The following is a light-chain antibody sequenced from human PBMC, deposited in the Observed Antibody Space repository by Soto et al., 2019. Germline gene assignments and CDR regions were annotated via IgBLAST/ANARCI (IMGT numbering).Light chain of an antibody. CDR1: QSVSSSY. Sequence: EIVLTQSPGTLSLSPGERATLSCRASQSVSSSYLAGYQQKPGQAPRLLIYAASSRATCIPDRLSGSGSGTDCTLTITTLEPEGFEVYYGEEYGSSSWTVGQGTKVEVK. V-gene: IGKV3-20*01. CDR2: AAS. CDR3: EEYGSSSWT. J-gene: IGKJ1*01.